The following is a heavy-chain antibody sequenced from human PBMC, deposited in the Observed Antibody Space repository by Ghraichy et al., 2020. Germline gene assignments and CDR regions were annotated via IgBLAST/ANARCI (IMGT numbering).Heavy chain of an antibody. V-gene: IGHV4-31*03. CDR1: GGSISSGGYY. CDR2: IYYSGST. Sequence: TLSLTCTVSGGSISSGGYYWSWIRQHPGKGLEWIGYIYYSGSTYYNPSLKSRVTISVDTSKNQFSLKLSSVTAADTAVYYCARDQRFGEFNWGQGTLVTVSS. J-gene: IGHJ4*02. CDR3: ARDQRFGEFN. D-gene: IGHD3-10*01.